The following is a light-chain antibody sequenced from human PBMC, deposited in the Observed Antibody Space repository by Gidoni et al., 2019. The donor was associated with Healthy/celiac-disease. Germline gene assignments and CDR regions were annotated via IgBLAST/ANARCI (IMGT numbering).Light chain of an antibody. CDR1: SSDVGGYNY. CDR3: CSYAGSYTLV. J-gene: IGLJ2*01. Sequence: QSALTQPRPVSGSPGQSVTISCTGTSSDVGGYNYVSWYQQPPGKAPKLMIYYVSKRPSGVPDRFSGSKSGNTASLTISGLQAEDEADYYCCSYAGSYTLVVGGGTKLTVL. V-gene: IGLV2-11*01. CDR2: YVS.